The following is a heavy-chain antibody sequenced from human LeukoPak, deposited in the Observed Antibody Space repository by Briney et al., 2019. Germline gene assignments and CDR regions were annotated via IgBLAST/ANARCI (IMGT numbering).Heavy chain of an antibody. CDR3: AKGGYKVGATYYYYYMDV. CDR2: ISGSGGST. D-gene: IGHD5-24*01. J-gene: IGHJ6*03. CDR1: GFTFSSYW. Sequence: GGSLRLSCAASGFTFSSYWMSWVRQAPGKGLEWVSAISGSGGSTYYADSVKGRFIISRDNSKNTLYLQMNSLRAEDTAVYYCAKGGYKVGATYYYYYMDVWGKGTTVTVSS. V-gene: IGHV3-23*01.